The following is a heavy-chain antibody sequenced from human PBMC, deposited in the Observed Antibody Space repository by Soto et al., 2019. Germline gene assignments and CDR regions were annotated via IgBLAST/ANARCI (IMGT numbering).Heavy chain of an antibody. D-gene: IGHD3-9*01. CDR2: TYYRSKWPN. V-gene: IGHV6-1*01. Sequence: SQTLSLTCAISGDSVSSNSATWDWIRQSPSRGLEWLGRTYYRSKWPNDYAVSVKSRITITPDTSKNQFSLQLSSVTPEDTAVYYCAKLTGSGGKWGQGTQVTVSS. CDR3: AKLTGSGGK. CDR1: GDSVSSNSAT. J-gene: IGHJ4*02.